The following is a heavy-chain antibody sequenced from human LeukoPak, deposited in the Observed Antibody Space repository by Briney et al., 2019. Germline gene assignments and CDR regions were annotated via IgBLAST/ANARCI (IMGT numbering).Heavy chain of an antibody. V-gene: IGHV4-39*01. J-gene: IGHJ4*02. CDR1: GGSISSGSYY. CDR3: ARNELRFGELLSVFDY. CDR2: IYYSGST. Sequence: SETLSLTCTVSGGSISSGSYYWGWIRQPPGKGLEWIGSIYYSGSTYYNPSLKSRFTISVDTSKNQFSLKLSSVTAADTAVYYCARNELRFGELLSVFDYWGQGTLVTVSS. D-gene: IGHD3-10*01.